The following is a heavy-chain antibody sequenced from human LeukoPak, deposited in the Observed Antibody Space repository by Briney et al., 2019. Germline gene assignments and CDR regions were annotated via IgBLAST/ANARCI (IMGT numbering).Heavy chain of an antibody. Sequence: WGSLSLSCAASGFTISSNYMSWVRQAPGKGLEWVSVIYSGDSTYYADSVKGRFTISRDNSKNTLYLQMNSLRAEDTAVYYCAHQRWLQCFDYWGQGTLVTVSS. V-gene: IGHV3-53*01. CDR3: AHQRWLQCFDY. D-gene: IGHD5-24*01. CDR2: IYSGDST. CDR1: GFTISSNY. J-gene: IGHJ4*02.